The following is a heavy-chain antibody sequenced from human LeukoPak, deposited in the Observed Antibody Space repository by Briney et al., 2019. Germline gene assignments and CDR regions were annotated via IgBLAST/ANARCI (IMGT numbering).Heavy chain of an antibody. J-gene: IGHJ4*02. CDR2: ISSSSSYI. D-gene: IGHD6-13*01. Sequence: PGGSLRLSCAASGFTVSTNYMNWVRQAPGKGLEWVSSISSSSSYIYYADSVKGRFTISRDNAKNSLYPQMNSLRAEDTAVYYCAREGITAAADYWGQGTLVTVSS. CDR1: GFTVSTNY. CDR3: AREGITAAADY. V-gene: IGHV3-21*01.